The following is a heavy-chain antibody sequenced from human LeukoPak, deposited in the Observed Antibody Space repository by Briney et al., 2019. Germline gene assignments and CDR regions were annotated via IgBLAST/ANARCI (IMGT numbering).Heavy chain of an antibody. Sequence: GGSLRLSCAASGFTFSSYSMNWVRQAPGKGLEWVSSISSSSSYIYYADSVKGRFTISRDNAKNSLYLQMNSLRAEDTAVYYYARGRPGKISMIVVITPPAFDYWGQGTLVTVSS. CDR2: ISSSSSYI. CDR1: GFTFSSYS. CDR3: ARGRPGKISMIVVITPPAFDY. D-gene: IGHD3-22*01. V-gene: IGHV3-21*01. J-gene: IGHJ4*02.